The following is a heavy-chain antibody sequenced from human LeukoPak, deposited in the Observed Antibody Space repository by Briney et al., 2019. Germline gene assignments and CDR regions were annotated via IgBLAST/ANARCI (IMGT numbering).Heavy chain of an antibody. CDR2: MNPNNGNT. Sequence: GASVKVSCKASGYTFTSYDINWVRQASGQGPEWMGWMNPNNGNTGYAQKFQGRVTMTRDTSTNTAYMELRGLRSEDTAVYYCVRDGEGVAISVNYWFDPWGQGTLVTVSS. D-gene: IGHD3-10*01. V-gene: IGHV1-8*01. J-gene: IGHJ5*02. CDR1: GYTFTSYD. CDR3: VRDGEGVAISVNYWFDP.